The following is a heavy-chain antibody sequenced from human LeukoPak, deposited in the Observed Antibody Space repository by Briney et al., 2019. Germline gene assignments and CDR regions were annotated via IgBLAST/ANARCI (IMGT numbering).Heavy chain of an antibody. CDR1: GYRFKDDY. CDR2: INPDSGFT. D-gene: IGHD3-16*01. V-gene: IGHV1-2*02. CDR3: APTSVAYTSNWNV. Sequence: GSSVKVSCKTSGYRFKDDYMQWVRQAPGQGLEWMGWINPDSGFTNYAQRFQGRVTMTRDTSISTAYMEVTRLTSDDTAVYHCAPTSVAYTSNWNVWGQGTLVTVSS. J-gene: IGHJ4*02.